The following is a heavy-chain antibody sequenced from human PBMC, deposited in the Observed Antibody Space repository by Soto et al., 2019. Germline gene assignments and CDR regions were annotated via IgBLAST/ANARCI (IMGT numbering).Heavy chain of an antibody. V-gene: IGHV1-18*01. J-gene: IGHJ6*02. CDR3: SRFIMVGGWFDPNYYHGMDV. Sequence: ASVKVSCKTSGYTFSNYGINWLRQSAGQGLEWMGWISGYNGNTNYAQTVQGRVTMTTDTSTGTVYMELRSLKSDDTAIYYCSRFIMVGGWFDPNYYHGMDVWGQGTTVTVSS. CDR2: ISGYNGNT. D-gene: IGHD6-19*01. CDR1: GYTFSNYG.